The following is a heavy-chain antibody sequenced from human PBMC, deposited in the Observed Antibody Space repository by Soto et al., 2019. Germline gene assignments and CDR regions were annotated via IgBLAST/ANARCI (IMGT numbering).Heavy chain of an antibody. J-gene: IGHJ6*02. CDR2: MYDSGTN. V-gene: IGHV4-31*03. D-gene: IGHD3-16*02. Sequence: QVQLQESGPGLVKPSQTLSLTCTVSGGSITSNGYYWSWIRQHPGKGLEWIGSTYYSGEWLGNMYDSGTNFYNPSLKSRVSISVDTSATQFSLKLNSVTAAETAVYFCARNGYTYGLDVWGQGTTVTVSS. CDR1: GGSITSNGYY. CDR3: ARNGYTYGLDV.